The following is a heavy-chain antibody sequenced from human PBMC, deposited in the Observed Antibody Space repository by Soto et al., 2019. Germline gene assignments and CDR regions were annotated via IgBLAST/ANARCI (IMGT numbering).Heavy chain of an antibody. CDR2: IIPILGIA. V-gene: IGHV1-69*04. Sequence: SVKVSCKASGGTFSSYTISWVRQAPGQGLEWMGRIIPILGIANYAQKFQGRVTITADKSTSTAYMELSSLRSEDTAVYYCARDDRYCSSTSCPPGDYWGQGTLVTVSS. J-gene: IGHJ4*02. CDR1: GGTFSSYT. CDR3: ARDDRYCSSTSCPPGDY. D-gene: IGHD2-2*01.